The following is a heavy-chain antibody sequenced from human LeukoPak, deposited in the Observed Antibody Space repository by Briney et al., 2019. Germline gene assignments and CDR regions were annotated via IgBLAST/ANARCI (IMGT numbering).Heavy chain of an antibody. V-gene: IGHV3-74*01. Sequence: GGSLRLSCAASGFTFSSYGMHWVRQAPGKGLVWVSHINSDGSITSYADSVKGRFTISRDNAKNTLYLQMNSLRAEDTAVYYCARDAVDTANAVWGQGTTVTVSS. D-gene: IGHD5-18*01. CDR2: INSDGSIT. CDR1: GFTFSSYG. CDR3: ARDAVDTANAV. J-gene: IGHJ6*02.